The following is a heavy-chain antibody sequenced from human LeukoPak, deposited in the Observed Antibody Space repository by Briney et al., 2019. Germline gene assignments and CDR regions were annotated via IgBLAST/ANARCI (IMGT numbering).Heavy chain of an antibody. CDR1: GFTFSSYW. CDR3: AKSSGIAAAGTNSYFDY. J-gene: IGHJ4*02. D-gene: IGHD6-13*01. CDR2: IKQDGSQK. Sequence: GGSLRLSCAASGFTFSSYWMSWVRQAPGKGLEWVANIKQDGSQKYYVDSVKGRFSISRGNAKNSLYLQMNSLRAEDTAVYYCAKSSGIAAAGTNSYFDYWGQGTLVTVSS. V-gene: IGHV3-7*01.